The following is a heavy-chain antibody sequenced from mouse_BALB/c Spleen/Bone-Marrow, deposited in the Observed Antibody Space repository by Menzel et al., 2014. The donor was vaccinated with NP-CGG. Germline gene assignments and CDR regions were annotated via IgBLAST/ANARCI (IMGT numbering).Heavy chain of an antibody. D-gene: IGHD2-13*01. Sequence: QVQLQQSGADLVKPGASVKLSCKASGYTFTSYRMHWVKQRPGQGLEWIGEIDPSDSYTNYNQKFKGKATLTVDKSSSTAYMQLSSLTSEDSAVYYCARGLYGDSVYWGQGTTLTVSS. V-gene: IGHV1-69*02. CDR1: GYTFTSYR. J-gene: IGHJ2*01. CDR2: IDPSDSYT. CDR3: ARGLYGDSVY.